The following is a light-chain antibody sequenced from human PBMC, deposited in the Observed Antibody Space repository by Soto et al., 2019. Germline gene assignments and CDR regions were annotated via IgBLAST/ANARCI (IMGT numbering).Light chain of an antibody. Sequence: QSVLTQPASVSGSPGQSITLSCTGTSSDIGGYNYVSWYQHHPGKAPQLLIFDVSNRPSWVSNRFSGSKSGNTASLTISGLQAEDVADYYCSSYTARTTLVVFGGGTKLTVL. CDR1: SSDIGGYNY. CDR3: SSYTARTTLVV. CDR2: DVS. J-gene: IGLJ2*01. V-gene: IGLV2-14*03.